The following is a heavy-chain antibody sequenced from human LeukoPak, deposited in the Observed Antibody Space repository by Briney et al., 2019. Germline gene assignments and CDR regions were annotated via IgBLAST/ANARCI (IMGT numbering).Heavy chain of an antibody. CDR2: INWNGGGT. D-gene: IGHD6-6*01. Sequence: PGGSLRLSCAASGFTFDDYDMSWVRQAPGKGLERVSGINWNGGGTSYADSVKGRFTISRDNAKNSLYLQMNSLRAGDTAVYYCARDEGTSYLSSFDYWGQGTLVTVSS. V-gene: IGHV3-20*04. J-gene: IGHJ4*02. CDR3: ARDEGTSYLSSFDY. CDR1: GFTFDDYD.